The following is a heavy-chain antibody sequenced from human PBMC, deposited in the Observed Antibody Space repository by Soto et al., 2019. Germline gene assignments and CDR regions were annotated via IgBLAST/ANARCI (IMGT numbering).Heavy chain of an antibody. D-gene: IGHD2-21*01. Sequence: GGSLRLSCAASGFTFSDYAMAWVRQAPGKGLEWVSSASGSGSGAYYADSVKGRFTISRDNSKNTLFLHMTNLRAGDTALYFCAKGRPGVAAAPDYWGQGTLVTVSS. CDR3: AKGRPGVAAAPDY. CDR2: ASGSGSGA. CDR1: GFTFSDYA. V-gene: IGHV3-23*01. J-gene: IGHJ4*02.